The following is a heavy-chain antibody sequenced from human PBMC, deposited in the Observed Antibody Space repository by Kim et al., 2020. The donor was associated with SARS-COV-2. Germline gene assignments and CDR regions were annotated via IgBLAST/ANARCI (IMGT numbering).Heavy chain of an antibody. J-gene: IGHJ5*02. CDR2: ISGSGGTT. Sequence: GGSLRLSCAASGFTFSNYEMSWVRQAPGKGLEWVASISGSGGTTYYADSVKGRFTISRDNSKNTLYVQMNTLRAEDTAMYYCAKDMMYSSCWVDAWGQGT. D-gene: IGHD6-19*01. V-gene: IGHV3-23*01. CDR1: GFTFSNYE. CDR3: AKDMMYSSCWVDA.